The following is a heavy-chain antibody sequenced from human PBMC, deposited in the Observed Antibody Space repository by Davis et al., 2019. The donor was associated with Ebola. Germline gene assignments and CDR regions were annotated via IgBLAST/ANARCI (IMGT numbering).Heavy chain of an antibody. J-gene: IGHJ3*02. CDR2: IIPIFGTA. D-gene: IGHD1-7*01. V-gene: IGHV1-69*13. Sequence: AASVKVSCKASGGTFSSYAISWVRQAPGQGLEWMGGIIPIFGTANYAQKFQGRVTITADESTSTAYMELSSLRSEDTAVYYCARPGTYDAFDIWGQGTMVTVSS. CDR1: GGTFSSYA. CDR3: ARPGTYDAFDI.